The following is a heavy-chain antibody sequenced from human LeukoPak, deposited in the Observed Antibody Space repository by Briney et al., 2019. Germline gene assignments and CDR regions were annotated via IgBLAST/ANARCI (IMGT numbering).Heavy chain of an antibody. V-gene: IGHV3-9*01. CDR2: INWKTGNG. Sequence: GGSLRLSCAVSGFNFDDYAMHWVRQAPGRGREWVSGINWKTGNGIYADSVKGRFTISRDNAKNSLYLQVSSLRAEDTALYYCTRRAARWQFDLWGRGTLLTVSS. J-gene: IGHJ2*01. CDR3: TRRAARWQFDL. D-gene: IGHD5-24*01. CDR1: GFNFDDYA.